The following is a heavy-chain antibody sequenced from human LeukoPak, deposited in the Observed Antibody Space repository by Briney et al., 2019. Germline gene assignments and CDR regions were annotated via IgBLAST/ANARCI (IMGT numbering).Heavy chain of an antibody. J-gene: IGHJ1*01. D-gene: IGHD3-22*01. CDR3: ATPVGDYYDSSGYYREYFQH. CDR2: FDPEDGET. Sequence: ASVKVSCKVSGYTLTELSMHWVRQAPGKGLEWMGGFDPEDGETLYAQKFQGRVTMTEDRSTDTAYMELSSLRSEDTAVYYCATPVGDYYDSSGYYREYFQHWGQGTLVTVSS. CDR1: GYTLTELS. V-gene: IGHV1-24*01.